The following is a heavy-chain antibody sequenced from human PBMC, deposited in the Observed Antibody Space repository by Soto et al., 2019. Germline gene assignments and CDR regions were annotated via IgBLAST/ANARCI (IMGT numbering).Heavy chain of an antibody. CDR1: GGSICSGNYF. Sequence: QVQLQESGPGLVKPSQTLSLTCTVSGGSICSGNYFWTWVRQHPGKGLEWIAYVSYGGTPYYNPSLKSRVTISIDTSKNQFSLELSSVTAADTAVYYGSRDNSGSDYWGQGTLVTVSS. J-gene: IGHJ4*02. CDR2: VSYGGTP. D-gene: IGHD3-10*01. CDR3: SRDNSGSDY. V-gene: IGHV4-31*03.